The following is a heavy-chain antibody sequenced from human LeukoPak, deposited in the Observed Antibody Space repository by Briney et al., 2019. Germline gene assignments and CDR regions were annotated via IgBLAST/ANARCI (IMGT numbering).Heavy chain of an antibody. D-gene: IGHD5-18*01. Sequence: TPETLSLTCTVSGYSISSGYYWGWIRQPPGEGLEWIGSIYHSGSTYYNPSLKSRVTISVDTSKNQFSLKLSSVTAADTAVYYCASGLDTAMVTSYWGQGTLVTVSS. CDR2: IYHSGST. V-gene: IGHV4-38-2*02. CDR1: GYSISSGYY. CDR3: ASGLDTAMVTSY. J-gene: IGHJ4*02.